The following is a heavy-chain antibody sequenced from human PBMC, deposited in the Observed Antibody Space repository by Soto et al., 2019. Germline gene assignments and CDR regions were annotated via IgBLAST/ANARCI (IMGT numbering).Heavy chain of an antibody. CDR1: GFTFSSYG. D-gene: IGHD6-19*01. CDR3: AKERLRIAVAGFDY. CDR2: ISYDGSNK. Sequence: QVQLVESGGGVVQPGRSLRLSCAASGFTFSSYGMHWVRQAPGKGLEWVAVISYDGSNKYYADSVKGRFTISRDNSKNTLYLQMNRLRAEDTAVYYCAKERLRIAVAGFDYWGQGTLVTVSS. V-gene: IGHV3-30*18. J-gene: IGHJ4*02.